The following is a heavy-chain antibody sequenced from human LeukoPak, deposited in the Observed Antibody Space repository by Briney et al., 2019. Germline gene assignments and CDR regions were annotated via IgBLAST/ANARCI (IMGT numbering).Heavy chain of an antibody. Sequence: SETLSLTCAVSGYSISSGYYWDWIRQPPGKGLEWIGSIYHSGSTYYNPSLKSRVTISVDTSKNQFSLNLSSVTAADTAVHYCARQSSYYDSSGFDPWGQGTLVTVSS. CDR1: GYSISSGYY. CDR3: ARQSSYYDSSGFDP. V-gene: IGHV4-38-2*01. CDR2: IYHSGST. D-gene: IGHD3-22*01. J-gene: IGHJ5*02.